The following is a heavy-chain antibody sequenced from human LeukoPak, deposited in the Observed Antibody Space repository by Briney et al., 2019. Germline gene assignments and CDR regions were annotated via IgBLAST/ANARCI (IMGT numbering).Heavy chain of an antibody. D-gene: IGHD2/OR15-2a*01. V-gene: IGHV4-59*01. CDR3: ARSGRGTFTSYWTYFDS. CDR2: IYYSGNT. CDR1: GGSISSYY. Sequence: PAETLSLTCTVSGGSISSYYWNWIRQPPGKGLEWIGYIYYSGNTNYNPSLESRVTISIDTSKSQISLRLSSVTAAETAVYYCARSGRGTFTSYWTYFDSWGQGTLVTVSS. J-gene: IGHJ4*02.